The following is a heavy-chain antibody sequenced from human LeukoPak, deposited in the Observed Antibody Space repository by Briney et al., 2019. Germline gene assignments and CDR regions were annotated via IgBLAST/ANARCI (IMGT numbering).Heavy chain of an antibody. D-gene: IGHD2-2*01. CDR3: ARGHVVVVPAAIGWLEP. Sequence: SQSLSLTRAVYLGSFTGDYGSLSREPPGKRREGIGEMNGNGSTNYNPSLKRRVTISEEPSKNQFSIKLSSLTAADTAVYYCARGHVVVVPAAIGWLEPWGEGTLVSVSS. CDR2: MNGNGST. V-gene: IGHV4-34*01. CDR1: LGSFTGDY. J-gene: IGHJ5*02.